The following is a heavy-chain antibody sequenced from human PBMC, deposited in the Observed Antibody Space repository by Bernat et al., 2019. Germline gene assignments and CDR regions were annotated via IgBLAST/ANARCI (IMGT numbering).Heavy chain of an antibody. CDR1: GFTFSKFW. CDR3: AKGGWYYNSYVDL. J-gene: IGHJ6*04. V-gene: IGHV3-74*01. D-gene: IGHD3-16*01. CDR2: INTDGSNT. Sequence: AQLAESGGDLVQPGGSLRLSCAASGFTFSKFWMYWVRQAPGKGLVWVSRINTDGSNTIYADSVKGRFTISRDNAKNTVNLQMNSLRVEDTGVYYCAKGGWYYNSYVDLWGKGNTVTVSS.